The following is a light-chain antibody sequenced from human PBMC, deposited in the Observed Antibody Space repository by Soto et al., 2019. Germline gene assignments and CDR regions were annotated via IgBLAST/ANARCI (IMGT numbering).Light chain of an antibody. Sequence: QSALTQPASVSGSPGQSITVSCTGTSSDVGAYNLVSWYQQYPGKAPRLIIYEGTKRPSGISHRFSGSKSDNMASLTISGLRAEDEAHYHCCSYAGSRTFVFGGGTKLTVL. J-gene: IGLJ3*02. V-gene: IGLV2-23*01. CDR1: SSDVGAYNL. CDR2: EGT. CDR3: CSYAGSRTFV.